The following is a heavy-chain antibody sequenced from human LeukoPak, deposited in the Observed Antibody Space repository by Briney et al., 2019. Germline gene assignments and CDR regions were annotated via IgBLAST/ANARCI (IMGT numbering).Heavy chain of an antibody. D-gene: IGHD3-9*01. CDR1: GFTFSTSG. CDR3: ARETRLPHNDILINRRAFDI. CDR2: ISSRSNTI. J-gene: IGHJ3*02. V-gene: IGHV3-48*01. Sequence: GGSLRLSCAASGFTFSTSGMNWVRQAPEKGLEWISYISSRSNTIYYADSVKGRFTISRDNSKNTLYLQMNSLRAEDTAVYYCARETRLPHNDILINRRAFDIWGQGTILTVSS.